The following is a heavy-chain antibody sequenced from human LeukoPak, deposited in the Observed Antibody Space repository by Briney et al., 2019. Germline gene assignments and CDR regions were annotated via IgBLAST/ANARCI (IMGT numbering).Heavy chain of an antibody. CDR2: ISYDGSNK. D-gene: IGHD2-15*01. CDR1: GFTFSSHS. J-gene: IGHJ4*02. Sequence: AGGSLRLSCAASGFTFSSHSMNWVRQAPGKGLEWVAVISYDGSNKYYADSVKGRFTISRDNSKNTLYLQMNSLRAEDTAVYYCAKDLERYCSGGSCYSLDYWGQGTLVTVSS. CDR3: AKDLERYCSGGSCYSLDY. V-gene: IGHV3-30*18.